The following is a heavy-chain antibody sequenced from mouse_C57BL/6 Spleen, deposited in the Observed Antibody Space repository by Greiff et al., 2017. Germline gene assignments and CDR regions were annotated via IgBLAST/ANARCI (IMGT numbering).Heavy chain of an antibody. CDR2: IYPGSGNT. CDR1: GYTFTDYY. Sequence: QVQLQQSGAELVRPGASVKLSCKASGYTFTDYYINWVKQRPGQGLEWIARIYPGSGNTYYNEKFKGKATLTAEKSSSTAYMQLSSLTSEDSAVYFCARSGSRYFDYWGQGTTLTVSS. CDR3: ARSGSRYFDY. J-gene: IGHJ2*01. D-gene: IGHD3-1*01. V-gene: IGHV1-76*01.